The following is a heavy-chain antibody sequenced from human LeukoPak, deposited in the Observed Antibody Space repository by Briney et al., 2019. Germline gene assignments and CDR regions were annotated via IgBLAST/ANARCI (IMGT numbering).Heavy chain of an antibody. CDR1: GGSISSSSYY. CDR2: IYYSGST. Sequence: SSETLSLTCTVSGGSISSSSYYWGWIRQPPGKGLEWIGSIYYSGSTYYNPSLKSRVTISVDTSKNQFSLKLSSVTAADTAVYYCARDSGHKKIWFDPWGQGTLVTVSS. J-gene: IGHJ5*02. V-gene: IGHV4-39*07. CDR3: ARDSGHKKIWFDP.